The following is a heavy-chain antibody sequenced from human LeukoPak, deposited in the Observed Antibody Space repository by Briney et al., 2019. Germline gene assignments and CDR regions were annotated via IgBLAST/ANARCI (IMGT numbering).Heavy chain of an antibody. J-gene: IGHJ4*02. CDR3: ASNYVNGGDY. D-gene: IGHD3-10*02. Sequence: GGSLSLSCVASGFTFSDHSMMWVRQAPGKGLEWVANIKRDGSEKNYVDSVRGRFTVSRDNRENSLYLHLNSLGVEDTAVYYCASNYVNGGDYWGQGTLVTVSS. V-gene: IGHV3-7*01. CDR2: IKRDGSEK. CDR1: GFTFSDHS.